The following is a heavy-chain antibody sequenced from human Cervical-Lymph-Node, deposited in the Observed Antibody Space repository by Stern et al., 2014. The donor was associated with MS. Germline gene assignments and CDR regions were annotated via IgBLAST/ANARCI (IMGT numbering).Heavy chain of an antibody. CDR1: GGTFSSYA. CDR3: ASSVGELTPEAV. J-gene: IGHJ6*02. V-gene: IGHV1-69*01. D-gene: IGHD3-10*01. CDR2: IIPMFGTA. Sequence: VQLVESGAEVKKPGSSVRVSCKASGGTFSSYAISWVRQAPGQGLEWMGGIIPMFGTANYAQKFKGRVTLTADDSTTTAYMEVSSLRSEDTAVYYCASSVGELTPEAVWGQGTTVTVFS.